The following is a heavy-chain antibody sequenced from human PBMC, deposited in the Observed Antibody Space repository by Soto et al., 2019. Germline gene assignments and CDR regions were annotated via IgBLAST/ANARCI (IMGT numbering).Heavy chain of an antibody. D-gene: IGHD6-6*01. Sequence: GESLKISCKGSGYSFTSYWIGWVRQMPGKGLEWMGIIYPGDSDTRYSPSFQGQVTISADKSISTAYLQWSSLKASDTAMYYFARPPTAARDAFDIWGQGTMVTVSS. CDR1: GYSFTSYW. V-gene: IGHV5-51*01. CDR3: ARPPTAARDAFDI. J-gene: IGHJ3*02. CDR2: IYPGDSDT.